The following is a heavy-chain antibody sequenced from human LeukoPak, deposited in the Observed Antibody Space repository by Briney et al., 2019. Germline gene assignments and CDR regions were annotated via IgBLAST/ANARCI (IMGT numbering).Heavy chain of an antibody. D-gene: IGHD2-2*02. V-gene: IGHV4-59*01. CDR1: GGSISSYY. CDR3: ARMECGNSTSCYMGRGYYYYYYGMDV. CDR2: IYYSGST. Sequence: TSETLSLTCTVSGGSISSYYWSWIRQPPGKGLEWIGYIYYSGSTNYNPSLKSRVTISVDTSKNQFSLKLSSVTAADTAVYYCARMECGNSTSCYMGRGYYYYYYGMDVWGQGTTVAVSS. J-gene: IGHJ6*02.